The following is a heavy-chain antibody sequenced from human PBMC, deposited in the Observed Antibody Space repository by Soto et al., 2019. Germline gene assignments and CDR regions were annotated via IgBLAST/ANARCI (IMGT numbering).Heavy chain of an antibody. CDR1: GGSISSYY. J-gene: IGHJ6*02. CDR2: IYYSGST. D-gene: IGHD4-17*01. V-gene: IGHV4-59*01. Sequence: SETLSLTCTVSGGSISSYYWSWIRQPPGKGLEWIGYIYYSGSTNYNPSLKSRVTISVDTSKNQFSLKLSSVTAADTAVYYCARFRTTLNYYYYYGMDVWGQGTTVTVSS. CDR3: ARFRTTLNYYYYYGMDV.